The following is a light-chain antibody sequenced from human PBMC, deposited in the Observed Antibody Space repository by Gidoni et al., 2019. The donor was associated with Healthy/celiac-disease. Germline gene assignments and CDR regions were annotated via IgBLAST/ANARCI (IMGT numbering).Light chain of an antibody. J-gene: IGKJ4*01. CDR1: QSVSSSN. V-gene: IGKV3-20*01. Sequence: EIVWTQSPGTLSLSPGERATLSCRASQSVSSSNLAWYQQKPGQAPRLLIYGASSMATGLPDRFSGIGSGTDLTLTISRLEPEDFAVYYCLQYGSSPLTFGGGTKVEI. CDR3: LQYGSSPLT. CDR2: GAS.